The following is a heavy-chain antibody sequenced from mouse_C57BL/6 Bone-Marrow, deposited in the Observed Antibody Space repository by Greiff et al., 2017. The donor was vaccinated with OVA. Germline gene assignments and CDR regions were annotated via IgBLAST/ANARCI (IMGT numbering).Heavy chain of an antibody. Sequence: QVQLQQPGAELVKPGASVKLSCKASGYTFTSYWMQWVKQRPGQGLEWIGEIDPSDSYTNYNQKFKGKATLTVDTSSSTAYMQLSSLTSEDSAVYYCARASMDYWGQGTSGTVSS. J-gene: IGHJ4*01. CDR2: IDPSDSYT. CDR1: GYTFTSYW. V-gene: IGHV1-50*01. CDR3: ARASMDY.